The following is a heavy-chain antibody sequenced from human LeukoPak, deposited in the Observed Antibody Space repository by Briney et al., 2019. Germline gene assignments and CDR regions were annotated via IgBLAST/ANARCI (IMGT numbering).Heavy chain of an antibody. V-gene: IGHV3-7*01. CDR3: ATSARTYIGSSLDY. D-gene: IGHD2-15*01. CDR2: IKQDGSGK. Sequence: PGGSLRLSCAASGFTFSSYWMSWVRQAPGKGLEWVANIKQDGSGKYYVDSVKGRFTISRDNAKNSLYLQMNSLRAEDTALYYCATSARTYIGSSLDYWGQGTLVTVSS. CDR1: GFTFSSYW. J-gene: IGHJ4*02.